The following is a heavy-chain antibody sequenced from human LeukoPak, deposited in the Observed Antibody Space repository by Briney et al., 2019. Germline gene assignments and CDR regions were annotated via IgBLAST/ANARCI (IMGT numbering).Heavy chain of an antibody. CDR2: LNSDGSST. Sequence: GGSLRLSCAASGFTFSSYWMHWVRQAPGKGLVWVSRLNSDGSSTVYADSVKGRFTISRDNAENKLYLQMNSLRVEDTAVYYCARYRDGYNYYFDYWGQGTLVTVSS. D-gene: IGHD5-24*01. J-gene: IGHJ4*02. V-gene: IGHV3-74*01. CDR1: GFTFSSYW. CDR3: ARYRDGYNYYFDY.